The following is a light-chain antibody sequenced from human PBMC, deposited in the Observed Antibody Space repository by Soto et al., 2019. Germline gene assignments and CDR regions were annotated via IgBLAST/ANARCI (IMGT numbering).Light chain of an antibody. V-gene: IGKV1-5*01. Sequence: DIQMTQSPSTLSASLGDRVTITCRASQSISSWLAWYQQKPGKAPKVMIYDASSLESGVPSRFSGSGSGSGTEFTLTISSLQPDDFATYYCQQYSSPSRTFGQGTKVDIK. J-gene: IGKJ1*01. CDR3: QQYSSPSRT. CDR2: DAS. CDR1: QSISSW.